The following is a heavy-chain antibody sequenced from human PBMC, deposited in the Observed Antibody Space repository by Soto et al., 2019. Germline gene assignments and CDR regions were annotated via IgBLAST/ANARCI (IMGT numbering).Heavy chain of an antibody. CDR2: ISYDGSNK. J-gene: IGHJ4*02. Sequence: GGSLRLSCAASGFTFSSYGMHWVRQAPGKGLEWVAVISYDGSNKYYADSVKGRFTISRDNSKNTLYLQMNSLRAEDTAVYYCAKDLVPAAPRGFDYWGQGTLVTVSS. V-gene: IGHV3-30*18. D-gene: IGHD2-2*01. CDR1: GFTFSSYG. CDR3: AKDLVPAAPRGFDY.